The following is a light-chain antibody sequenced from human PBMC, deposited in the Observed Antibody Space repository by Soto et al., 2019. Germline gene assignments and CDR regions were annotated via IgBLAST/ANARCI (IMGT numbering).Light chain of an antibody. CDR1: QXLLRSNGYNY. CDR3: MQALQAPLT. CDR2: LGS. V-gene: IGKV2-28*01. J-gene: IGKJ1*01. Sequence: EIVMTQSPLSLAVTPVEPAYISCXSMQXLLRSNGYNYLDWYLQKPGQSPQLLIYLGSNRASGVPDKFSGSGSGTDFTLTISRVEAEDVGLYYCMQALQAPLTFGQGTKVDIK.